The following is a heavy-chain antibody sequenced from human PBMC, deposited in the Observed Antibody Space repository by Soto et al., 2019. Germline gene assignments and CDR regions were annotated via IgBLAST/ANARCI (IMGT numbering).Heavy chain of an antibody. CDR3: FSSGSPGAFDI. J-gene: IGHJ3*02. CDR1: GFTFSSYW. Sequence: PGGSLRLSCAASGFTFSSYWMHWVRQAPGKGLVWVSRINSDGSSTSYADSVKGRFTISRDNAKNTLYLQMNSLRAEDTAVYYCFSSGSPGAFDIWGQGTMVTVSS. CDR2: INSDGSST. V-gene: IGHV3-74*01. D-gene: IGHD3-22*01.